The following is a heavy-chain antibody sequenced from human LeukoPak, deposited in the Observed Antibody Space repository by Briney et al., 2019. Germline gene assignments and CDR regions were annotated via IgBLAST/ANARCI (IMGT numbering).Heavy chain of an antibody. CDR2: INHSGST. D-gene: IGHD6-13*01. J-gene: IGHJ4*02. Sequence: PSETLSLTCTVSGASISSSSYFWGWIRQPPGKGLEWIGEINHSGSTNYNPSLKSRVTISVDTSKNQFSLKLSSVTAADTAVYYCARGGGIAAAGLNYWGQGTLVTVSS. CDR3: ARGGGIAAAGLNY. V-gene: IGHV4-39*07. CDR1: GASISSSSYF.